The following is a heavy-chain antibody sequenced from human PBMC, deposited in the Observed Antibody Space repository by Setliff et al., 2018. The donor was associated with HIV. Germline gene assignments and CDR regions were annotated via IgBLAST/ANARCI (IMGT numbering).Heavy chain of an antibody. CDR2: ITGFGGRT. J-gene: IGHJ3*01. CDR3: AKQRYYDGNDGFDV. V-gene: IGHV3-23*01. CDR1: GFTFINFG. D-gene: IGHD3-3*01. Sequence: GGSLRLSCAASGFTFINFGLSWVRQAPGKGLEWVSTITGFGGRTYYADSVKGRFTISKDTSNNTLYLQMNSLRADDTALYYCAKQRYYDGNDGFDVWGQGTMVTVSS.